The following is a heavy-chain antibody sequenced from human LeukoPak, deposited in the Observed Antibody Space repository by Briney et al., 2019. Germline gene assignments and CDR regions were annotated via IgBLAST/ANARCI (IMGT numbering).Heavy chain of an antibody. Sequence: SVKVSCKASGGTFGRYAISWVRQAPGQGLEWVGGIIPIFGTANYAQKFQGRVTITADESTSTAYMELSSLRSEDTAVYYCARDPPNLLLWFGEFRDAFDIWGQGTMVTVSS. D-gene: IGHD3-10*01. V-gene: IGHV1-69*13. CDR3: ARDPPNLLLWFGEFRDAFDI. J-gene: IGHJ3*02. CDR1: GGTFGRYA. CDR2: IIPIFGTA.